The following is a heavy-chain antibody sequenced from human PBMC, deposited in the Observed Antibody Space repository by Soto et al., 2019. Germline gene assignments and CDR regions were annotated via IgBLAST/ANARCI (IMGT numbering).Heavy chain of an antibody. CDR3: ATPPPGYSSSWYSD. D-gene: IGHD6-13*01. CDR1: GYTFTSYG. CDR2: ISAYNGET. V-gene: IGHV1-18*01. Sequence: ASVKVSCKASGYTFTSYGISWVRQAPGQGLEWMGWISAYNGETIYAQKFQGRVTMTEDTSTDTAYMELSSLRSEDTAVYYCATPPPGYSSSWYSDWGQGTPVTVSS. J-gene: IGHJ4*02.